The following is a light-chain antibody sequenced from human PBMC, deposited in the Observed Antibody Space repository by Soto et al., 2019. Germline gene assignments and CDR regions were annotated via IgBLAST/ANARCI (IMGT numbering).Light chain of an antibody. J-gene: IGLJ2*01. CDR1: RRDVRAYNY. V-gene: IGLV2-14*01. Sequence: QSALTQPASVSGSHGQSITISCTGTRRDVRAYNYVSWSQHHPGKAPKIIIYEVVYRPSGISNRFSGSKSGNTASLAISGLQAEDEADHYCSSYTDSSTVLFGGGTKVTVL. CDR3: SSYTDSSTVL. CDR2: EVV.